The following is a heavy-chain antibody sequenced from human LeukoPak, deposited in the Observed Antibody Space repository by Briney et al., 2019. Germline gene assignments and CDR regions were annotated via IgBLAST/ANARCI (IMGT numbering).Heavy chain of an antibody. CDR3: ARDREYTDYLDNWFDH. J-gene: IGHJ5*02. CDR2: ISSSSRYI. Sequence: GGTLRLSCAASGFTFNTYSMNWVRQPPAKGLEWVSSISSSSRYIYYADSVKGRFTISRDNAKNSLYLQMNSLRAEDTAVYYCARDREYTDYLDNWFDHWGQGTLVTVSS. D-gene: IGHD4-11*01. CDR1: GFTFNTYS. V-gene: IGHV3-21*01.